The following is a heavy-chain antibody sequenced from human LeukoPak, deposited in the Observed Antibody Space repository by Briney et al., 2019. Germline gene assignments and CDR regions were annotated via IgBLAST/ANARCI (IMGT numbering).Heavy chain of an antibody. J-gene: IGHJ3*02. CDR2: IYSGGST. V-gene: IGHV3-66*01. D-gene: IGHD6-13*01. Sequence: GGPLRLSCAASGFTVSSNYMSWVRQAPGKGLEWVSVIYSGGSTYYADSVKGRFTISRDNSKNTLYLQMNSLRAEDTAVYYCARDRSVAAAGAFDIWGQGTMVTVSS. CDR3: ARDRSVAAAGAFDI. CDR1: GFTVSSNY.